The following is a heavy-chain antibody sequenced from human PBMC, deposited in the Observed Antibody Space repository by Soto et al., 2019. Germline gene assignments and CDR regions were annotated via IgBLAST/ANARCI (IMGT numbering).Heavy chain of an antibody. CDR3: ARDQLYYNDISGRPLNAFDV. D-gene: IGHD3-22*01. CDR2: ISGSGGST. J-gene: IGHJ3*01. CDR1: EFTFSNYA. Sequence: QPGGSLRLSCAASEFTFSNYAMSWFRQAPGKGLEWVSAISGSGGSTYYADSVKGRFTISRDNAKNSLYLQMNSLRAEDTAVYYCARDQLYYNDISGRPLNAFDVWGQGTMVTVSS. V-gene: IGHV3-23*01.